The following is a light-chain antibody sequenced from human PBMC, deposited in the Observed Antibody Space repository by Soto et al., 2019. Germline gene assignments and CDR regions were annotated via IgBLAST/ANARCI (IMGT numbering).Light chain of an antibody. CDR1: QSVGSN. V-gene: IGKV3-15*01. CDR3: QQYSNWPFT. CDR2: GAS. J-gene: IGKJ3*01. Sequence: EIVMTQSPATLSLSPGVRATLSCRASQSVGSNLAWYQQKPGQAPRLLIYGASTRATGVPARFRGSASGTEFTLTISSLQSEDFAVYYCQQYSNWPFTFGPGTKVDIK.